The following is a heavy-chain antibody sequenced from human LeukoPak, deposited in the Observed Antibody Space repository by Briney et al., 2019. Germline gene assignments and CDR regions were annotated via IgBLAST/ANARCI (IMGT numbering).Heavy chain of an antibody. V-gene: IGHV3-7*01. CDR1: GFTFSNYW. D-gene: IGHD3-22*01. CDR3: ARGRAPITMIVVVPPHFDY. J-gene: IGHJ4*02. Sequence: PGGSLRLSCAASGFTFSNYWMSWVRQAPGKGLEWVASIDQDGSDKFSVDSVKGQFTISRDNAKNSMYLLMKSLKVEDTAVYYCARGRAPITMIVVVPPHFDYWGQGTLVTVSS. CDR2: IDQDGSDK.